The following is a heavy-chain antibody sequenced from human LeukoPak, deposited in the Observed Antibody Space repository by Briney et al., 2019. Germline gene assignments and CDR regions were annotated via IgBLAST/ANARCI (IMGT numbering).Heavy chain of an antibody. CDR2: IIPIFGTA. J-gene: IGHJ5*02. CDR1: GYTFTGYY. V-gene: IGHV1-69*13. D-gene: IGHD3-22*01. CDR3: ARGYYYENWFDP. Sequence: ASVKVSCKASGYTFTGYYMHWVRQAPGQGLEWMGGIIPIFGTANYAQKFQGRVTITADESTSTAYMELSSLRSEDTAVYYCARGYYYENWFDPWGQGTLVTVSS.